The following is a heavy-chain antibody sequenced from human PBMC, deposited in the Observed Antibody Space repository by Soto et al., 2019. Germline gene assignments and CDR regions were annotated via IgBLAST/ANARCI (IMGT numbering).Heavy chain of an antibody. J-gene: IGHJ6*02. V-gene: IGHV1-46*01. CDR1: GYTFTSYY. Sequence: QVQLVQSGAEVKKPGASVKVSCKASGYTFTSYYMHWVRQAPGQGLEWMGIINPSGGSTSYAQKFQGRVTMTRYTSTSTVYMELSSLRSEDTAVYYCARDGEVTIPNYDILTGYGSFSDYGMDVWGQGTTVTVSS. CDR3: ARDGEVTIPNYDILTGYGSFSDYGMDV. D-gene: IGHD3-9*01. CDR2: INPSGGST.